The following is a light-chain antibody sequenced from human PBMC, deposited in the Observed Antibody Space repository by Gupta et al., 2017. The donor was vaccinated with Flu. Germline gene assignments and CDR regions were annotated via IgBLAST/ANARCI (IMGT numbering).Light chain of an antibody. V-gene: IGKV3-11*01. CDR1: QSVTSY. J-gene: IGKJ3*01. Sequence: ETVLTQSPATPSLSPGDRATLSCRASQSVTSYLAWYQQKPGQAPRLLIYDTSNRDAGIPARFSGSGYGTDFTLTISSREPEDFAVYYCQQRSNWPPFTFGHGTKVDIK. CDR3: QQRSNWPPFT. CDR2: DTS.